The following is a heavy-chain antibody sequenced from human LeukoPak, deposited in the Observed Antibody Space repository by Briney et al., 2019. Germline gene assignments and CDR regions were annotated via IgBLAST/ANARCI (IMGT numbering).Heavy chain of an antibody. Sequence: PSETLSLTCTVSGGSVSSSSYYWSWIRQPPGKGLEYIGYTHNSGSTNYNPSLKSRVTISLDTSKNQFSLKLSSVTAADTAMYYCAVRYSYGYDWGQGTLVTVSS. CDR3: AVRYSYGYD. D-gene: IGHD5-18*01. CDR2: THNSGST. CDR1: GGSVSSSSYY. J-gene: IGHJ4*02. V-gene: IGHV4-61*01.